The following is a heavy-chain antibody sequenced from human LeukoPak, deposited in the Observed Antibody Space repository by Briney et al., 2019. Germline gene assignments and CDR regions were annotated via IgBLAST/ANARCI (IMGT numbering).Heavy chain of an antibody. CDR3: VRAEGSSGSSEYFQH. CDR2: ISGSSNDK. V-gene: IGHV3-21*01. CDR1: GFTFSRYS. D-gene: IGHD5-12*01. Sequence: PGGSLRLSCLASGFTFSRYSMKWVRQAPGKGLEWVSSISGSSNDKHYIDSVKGRFTICRDNAKNSLFLQMNSLRAEDTAVYYCVRAEGSSGSSEYFQHWGQGTLVTVSS. J-gene: IGHJ1*01.